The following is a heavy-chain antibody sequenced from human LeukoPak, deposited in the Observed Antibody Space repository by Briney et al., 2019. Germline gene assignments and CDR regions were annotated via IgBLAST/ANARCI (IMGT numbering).Heavy chain of an antibody. CDR1: GFTFRNYE. J-gene: IGHJ3*02. Sequence: GGSLRLSCAASGFTFRNYEMNWVRQAPGKGLEWVSYISSSGSTIYYADSVKGRFTVSRDNTKNTLYLQMNSLRAEDTAVYYCAKAPGIAVAGTDAFDIWGQGTMVTVSS. V-gene: IGHV3-48*03. D-gene: IGHD6-19*01. CDR2: ISSSGSTI. CDR3: AKAPGIAVAGTDAFDI.